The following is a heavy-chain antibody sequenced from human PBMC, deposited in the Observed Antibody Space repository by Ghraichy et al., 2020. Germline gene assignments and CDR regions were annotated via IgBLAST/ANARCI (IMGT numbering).Heavy chain of an antibody. V-gene: IGHV3-74*01. J-gene: IGHJ4*02. D-gene: IGHD2-15*01. CDR3: ARVSGGFDY. CDR1: GFTFSSYW. Sequence: GESLRLSCAASGFTFSSYWMHWVRQAPGKGLVWVSRINSDGSTTTYADSVKGRFTISRDNAKNTLYLQMNSLRAEDTAVYYCARVSGGFDYWGQGTLATVSS. CDR2: INSDGSTT.